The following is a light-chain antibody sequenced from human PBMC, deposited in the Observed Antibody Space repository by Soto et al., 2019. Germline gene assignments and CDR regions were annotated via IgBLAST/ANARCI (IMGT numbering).Light chain of an antibody. CDR1: SSDFGSYNR. CDR2: EVS. J-gene: IGLJ1*01. V-gene: IGLV2-18*01. Sequence: SALTQPPSVSGSPGQSVTISCTGTSSDFGSYNRVSWYQRPPGTGPKLMVYEVSNRPSGVPDRFSGSKSGNTASLTISGLQAEDEAEYYCSLYTTDSTYVFGIGIKVTVL. CDR3: SLYTTDSTYV.